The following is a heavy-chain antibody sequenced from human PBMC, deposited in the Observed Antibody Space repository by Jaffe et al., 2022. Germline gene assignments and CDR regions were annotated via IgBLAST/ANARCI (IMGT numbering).Heavy chain of an antibody. V-gene: IGHV1-3*01. Sequence: QVQLVQSGAEVKKPGASVKVSCKASGYTFTSYAMHWVRQAPGQRLEWMGWINAGNGNTKYSQKFQGRVTITRDTSASTAYMELSSLRSEDTAVYYCARDPGYCSSTSCYAHNWFDPWGQGTLVTVSS. CDR3: ARDPGYCSSTSCYAHNWFDP. CDR1: GYTFTSYA. D-gene: IGHD2-2*01. J-gene: IGHJ5*02. CDR2: INAGNGNT.